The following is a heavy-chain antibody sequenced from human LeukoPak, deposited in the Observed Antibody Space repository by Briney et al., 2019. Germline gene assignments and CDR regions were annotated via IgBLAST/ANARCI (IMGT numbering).Heavy chain of an antibody. CDR2: ISGSGGST. Sequence: GGSLRLSCAASRFTFSSYGMSWVRQAPGKGLEWASSISGSGGSTYYADSVKGRFTISRDNSKNTLYLQMNSLRDEDTAVYYCAKSSYYDASGYYREYYFDYWGQGTLVTVSS. CDR3: AKSSYYDASGYYREYYFDY. V-gene: IGHV3-23*01. J-gene: IGHJ4*02. D-gene: IGHD3-22*01. CDR1: RFTFSSYG.